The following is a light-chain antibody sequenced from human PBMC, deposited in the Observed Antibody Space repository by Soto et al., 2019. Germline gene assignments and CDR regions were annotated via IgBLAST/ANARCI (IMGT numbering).Light chain of an antibody. Sequence: QSALTQPASVSGFPGQSITISCIGTSSDVGSSDLVSWYQQHPDTAPKPLIYGAIKRPSGVSTRFSGSKSGNTASLTISGLQAEDEADYYCCSYASTSPYVFGTGTKVTVL. V-gene: IGLV2-23*01. CDR3: CSYASTSPYV. J-gene: IGLJ1*01. CDR1: SSDVGSSDL. CDR2: GAI.